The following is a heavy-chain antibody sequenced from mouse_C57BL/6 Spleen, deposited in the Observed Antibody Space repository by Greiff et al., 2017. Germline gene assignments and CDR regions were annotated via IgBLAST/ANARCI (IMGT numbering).Heavy chain of an antibody. V-gene: IGHV1-53*01. Sequence: QVQLQQSGTELVKPGASVKLSCKASGYTFTSYWMHWVKQRPGQGLEWIGNINPSNGGTNYNEKFKSKATMTVDQSSSTAYIQLSSLTSEASAVCSCATFDGCCDYWGQGTTLTVSS. J-gene: IGHJ2*01. CDR2: INPSNGGT. CDR3: ATFDGCCDY. D-gene: IGHD1-1*01. CDR1: GYTFTSYW.